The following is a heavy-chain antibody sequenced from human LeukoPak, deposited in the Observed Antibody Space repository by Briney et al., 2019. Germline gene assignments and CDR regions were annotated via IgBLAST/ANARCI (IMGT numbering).Heavy chain of an antibody. V-gene: IGHV3-30*04. Sequence: PGGSLRLSCAASGFTFSGSAMHWVRQAPGKGLEWVAVISYDGSNKYYADSVKGRFTFSRDNSKSTLYLQMNSLRAEDTAVYYCARGLHYGDLGADYWGQGTLVTVSS. CDR1: GFTFSGSA. D-gene: IGHD4-17*01. CDR3: ARGLHYGDLGADY. CDR2: ISYDGSNK. J-gene: IGHJ4*02.